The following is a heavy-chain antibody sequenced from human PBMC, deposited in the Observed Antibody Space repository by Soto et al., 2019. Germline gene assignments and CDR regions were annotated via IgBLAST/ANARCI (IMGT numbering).Heavy chain of an antibody. Sequence: PGGSLRLSCAASGFTFSSYAMSWVRQAPGKGLEWVSAISGSGGSTYYADSGKGRFTISRDNSKNTLYLQMNSLRAEDTAVYYCAKDLYNWNYVPHLYNWFDPWGQGTLVTVSS. V-gene: IGHV3-23*01. D-gene: IGHD1-7*01. CDR2: ISGSGGST. CDR1: GFTFSSYA. J-gene: IGHJ5*02. CDR3: AKDLYNWNYVPHLYNWFDP.